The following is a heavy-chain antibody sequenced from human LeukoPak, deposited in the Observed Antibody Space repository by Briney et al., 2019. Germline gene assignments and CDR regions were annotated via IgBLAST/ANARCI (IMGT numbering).Heavy chain of an antibody. D-gene: IGHD1-26*01. CDR1: GYTFTGYY. V-gene: IGHV1-2*02. CDR2: INPNSGGT. CDR3: ARGRKWELLLFGY. Sequence: ASVKVSCKASGYTFTGYYMHWVRQAPGQGLGWMGWINPNSGGTNYAQKFQGRVTMTRDTSISTAYMELSRLRSDDTAVYYCARGRKWELLLFGYWGQGTLVTVSS. J-gene: IGHJ4*02.